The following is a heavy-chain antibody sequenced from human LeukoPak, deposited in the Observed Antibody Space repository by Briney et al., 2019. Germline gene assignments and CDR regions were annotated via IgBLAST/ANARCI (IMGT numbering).Heavy chain of an antibody. J-gene: IGHJ6*03. D-gene: IGHD1-26*01. CDR3: ARDPYSGSYGNYYYYFMDV. CDR1: GFTFSSYN. CDR2: ITSGSSYI. V-gene: IGHV3-21*01. Sequence: PGGSLRLSCAASGFTFSSYNMHWVRQAPGKGLEWVSSITSGSSYIYYADSVKDRFTISRDNAKNSLYLQMNSLRAEDTAVYYCARDPYSGSYGNYYYYFMDVWGKGTTVTISS.